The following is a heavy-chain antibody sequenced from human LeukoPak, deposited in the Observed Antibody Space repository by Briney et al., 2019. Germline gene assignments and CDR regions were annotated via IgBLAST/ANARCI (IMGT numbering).Heavy chain of an antibody. CDR2: ISYDGSNK. CDR1: GFTFSSYA. CDR3: ARDHTDTAMVLEAFYFDY. Sequence: PGRSLRLSCAASGFTFSSYAMHWVRQAPGKGLEWVAVISYDGSNKYYADSVKGRFTISRDNSKNTLYLQMNSLGAEDTAVYYCARDHTDTAMVLEAFYFDYWGQGTLVTVSS. D-gene: IGHD5-18*01. J-gene: IGHJ4*02. V-gene: IGHV3-30*04.